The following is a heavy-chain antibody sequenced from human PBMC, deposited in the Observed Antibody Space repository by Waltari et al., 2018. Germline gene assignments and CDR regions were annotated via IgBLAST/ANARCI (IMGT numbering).Heavy chain of an antibody. CDR2: IYHSGST. J-gene: IGHJ4*02. V-gene: IGHV4-38-2*02. CDR3: ARDPLANSRPGGRLVHRFDY. CDR1: GYSISSGYY. D-gene: IGHD3-16*01. Sequence: QVQLQESGPGLVKPSETLSLTCAVSGYSISSGYYWGWIRQPPGKGLEWMGSIYHSGSTYDNPSLKSRVTISVDTSKNQFALKLGSVAAADTAVYYCARDPLANSRPGGRLVHRFDYWGQGTLVTVSS.